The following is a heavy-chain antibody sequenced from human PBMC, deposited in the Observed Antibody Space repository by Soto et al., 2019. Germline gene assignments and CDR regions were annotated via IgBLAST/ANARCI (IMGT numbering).Heavy chain of an antibody. J-gene: IGHJ6*02. CDR2: INPSGGST. D-gene: IGHD3-3*01. V-gene: IGHV1-46*01. CDR3: ARDVIFGVARYGMDV. CDR1: GYTFTSYY. Sequence: ASVKVSCKASGYTFTSYYMHWVRQAPGQGLEWMGIINPSGGSTSYAQKFQGRVTMTRDTSTSTVYMELSSLRPEDTAVYYCARDVIFGVARYGMDVWGQGTTVTVSS.